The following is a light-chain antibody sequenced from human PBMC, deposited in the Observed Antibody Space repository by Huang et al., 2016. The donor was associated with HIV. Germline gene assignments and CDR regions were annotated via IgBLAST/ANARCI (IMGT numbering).Light chain of an antibody. CDR2: NAS. Sequence: DIQMTQSPSSLSASVGDRVTITCRASQDIGHYLHWFQQRTGKAPKLLIYNASKLETGVPLRFSGDRTATEFTLTNSNLQPYDIATYYCRQYDDLPLTFGGGTKVEIK. CDR1: QDIGHY. CDR3: RQYDDLPLT. J-gene: IGKJ4*01. V-gene: IGKV1-33*01.